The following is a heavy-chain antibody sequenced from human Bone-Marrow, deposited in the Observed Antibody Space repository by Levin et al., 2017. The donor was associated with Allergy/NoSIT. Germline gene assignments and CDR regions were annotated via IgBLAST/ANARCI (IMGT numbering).Heavy chain of an antibody. CDR3: ARVEKGAAPLGWYYGMDV. CDR1: GYTFTSYY. Sequence: LGGSLKISCKASGYTFTSYYIHWVRQAPGQGPEWMGIINPSGGSTHYAQKFQDRVTMTTDPSTSPLYLELSSLTAEDTAVYFWARVEKGAAPLGWYYGMDVWGQGTTVTVSS. J-gene: IGHJ6*02. CDR2: INPSGGST. V-gene: IGHV1-46*01. D-gene: IGHD2-21*01.